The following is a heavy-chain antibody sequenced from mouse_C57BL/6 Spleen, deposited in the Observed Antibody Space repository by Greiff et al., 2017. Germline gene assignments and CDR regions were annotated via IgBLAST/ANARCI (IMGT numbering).Heavy chain of an antibody. CDR2: IYPGSGST. D-gene: IGHD2-1*01. V-gene: IGHV1-55*01. CDR3: ARSGLLWPENYFDY. CDR1: GYTFTSYW. Sequence: VKLQQPGAELVKPGASVKMSCKASGYTFTSYWITWVKQRPGQGLEWIGDIYPGSGSTNYNEKFKSKATLTVDTSSSTAYMQLSSLTSEDSAVYYCARSGLLWPENYFDYWGQGTTLTVSS. J-gene: IGHJ2*01.